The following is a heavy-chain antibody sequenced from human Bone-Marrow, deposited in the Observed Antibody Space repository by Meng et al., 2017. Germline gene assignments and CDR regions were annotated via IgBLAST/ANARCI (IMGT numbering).Heavy chain of an antibody. V-gene: IGHV3-53*02. Sequence: VQLVETGGGLSQPGGSLRLSCEASGFSVSSNYMSWVRQAPGKGLEWISVIYSGGSTYYADSVKGRFTISRDNSKNTLYLQMNSLRAEDTAVYYCARGRSGYFDYWGQGTLVTVSS. J-gene: IGHJ4*02. D-gene: IGHD3-3*01. CDR1: GFSVSSNY. CDR3: ARGRSGYFDY. CDR2: IYSGGST.